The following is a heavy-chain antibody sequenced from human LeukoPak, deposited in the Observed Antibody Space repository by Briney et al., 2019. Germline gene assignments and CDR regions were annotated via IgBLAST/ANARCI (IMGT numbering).Heavy chain of an antibody. Sequence: ASVKVSSKASGYTFTGYYMHWVRQAPGQGLEWMGWINPNSGGTNYAQKFQGRVTMTRDTSISTAYMELSRLRSDDTAVYYCARGEYSSSSGIDYWGQGTLVTVSS. J-gene: IGHJ4*02. V-gene: IGHV1-2*02. CDR1: GYTFTGYY. D-gene: IGHD6-6*01. CDR3: ARGEYSSSSGIDY. CDR2: INPNSGGT.